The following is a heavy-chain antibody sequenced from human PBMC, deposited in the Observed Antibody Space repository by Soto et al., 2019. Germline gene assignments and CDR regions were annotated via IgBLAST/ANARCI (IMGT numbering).Heavy chain of an antibody. CDR1: VGTFSSYG. CDR2: IISIFDTA. D-gene: IGHD3-3*01. V-gene: IGHV1-69*13. CDR3: ARVRELRVDFWSGYHYDY. Sequence: SVQVSCKASVGTFSSYGISWLRQAPGQGREWMEGIISIFDTANYAQKFQGRVTITADEDTSTAYVELSSLRAEDADVYDCARVRELRVDFWSGYHYDYWGQGTLVTVSS. J-gene: IGHJ4*02.